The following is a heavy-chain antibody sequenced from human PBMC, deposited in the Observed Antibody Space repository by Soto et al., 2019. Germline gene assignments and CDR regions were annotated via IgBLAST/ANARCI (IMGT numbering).Heavy chain of an antibody. D-gene: IGHD6-13*01. CDR3: ARTGLSSSWYYYYYGMDV. CDR2: IYYSGST. V-gene: IGHV4-31*03. CDR1: GGSISSGGYY. Sequence: SETLSLTCTVSGGSISSGGYYWSWIRQHPGKGLEWIGYIYYSGSTYYNPSLKSRVTISVDTSKNQFSLKLSSVTAADTAVYYCARTGLSSSWYYYYYGMDVWGQGTTVTVSS. J-gene: IGHJ6*02.